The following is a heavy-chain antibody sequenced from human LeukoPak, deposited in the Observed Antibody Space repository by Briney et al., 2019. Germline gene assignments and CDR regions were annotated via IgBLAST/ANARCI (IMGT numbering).Heavy chain of an antibody. CDR1: GFTFPNYW. CDR2: IKKDGSDQ. J-gene: IGHJ4*02. V-gene: IGHV3-7*01. CDR3: ARDGDAFDL. Sequence: PGGSLRLSCVTSGFTFPNYWMSWVRQAPGRGPEWVANIKKDGSDQFYVDSVKGRFTISRDRNSLYLQMNSLRVEDTAVYYCARDGDAFDLWGQGTLVTVSS.